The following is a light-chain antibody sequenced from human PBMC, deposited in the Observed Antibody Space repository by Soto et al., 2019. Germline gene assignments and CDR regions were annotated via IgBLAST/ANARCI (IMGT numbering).Light chain of an antibody. CDR2: EGS. J-gene: IGLJ2*01. CDR3: SSYAGSTTFRVL. Sequence: QSALTQPASVSGSPGQSITISCTGTSSDVGHYNLVSWYQQHPGKAPKLMIYEGSKRPSGVSNRFSGSKSGNTASLTISGLQAEDEADYYGSSYAGSTTFRVLFGGGTELTVL. CDR1: SSDVGHYNL. V-gene: IGLV2-23*03.